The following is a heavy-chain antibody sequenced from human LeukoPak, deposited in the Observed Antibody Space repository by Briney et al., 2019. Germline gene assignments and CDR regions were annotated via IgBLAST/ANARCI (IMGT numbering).Heavy chain of an antibody. V-gene: IGHV3-7*01. CDR3: ASEGRGGDCYFDY. D-gene: IGHD2-21*02. Sequence: GESLRLSCAASGFTFSRFRMSWVRQPPGKGLEWVANINQDGSEIYYVDSVKGRFTVSTDNAKNSLYLQMNSLRAEDTAVYYCASEGRGGDCYFDYWGQGTLVTVSS. CDR1: GFTFSRFR. CDR2: INQDGSEI. J-gene: IGHJ4*02.